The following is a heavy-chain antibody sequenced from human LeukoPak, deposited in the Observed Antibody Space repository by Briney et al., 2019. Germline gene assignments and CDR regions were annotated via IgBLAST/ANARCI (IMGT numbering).Heavy chain of an antibody. D-gene: IGHD2-21*02. CDR3: AFTGGPTVTAFDL. J-gene: IGHJ4*02. CDR2: INNAGGDK. Sequence: GGSLRLSSVPSGFTSRDYWMSSGPDAPGQGLGWVANINNAGGDKTSVDSVKGRFTISSANAKSCWYFQRNSLRVEDTAVYYWAFTGGPTVTAFDLWGQGILVTVSS. CDR1: GFTSRDYW. V-gene: IGHV3-7*02.